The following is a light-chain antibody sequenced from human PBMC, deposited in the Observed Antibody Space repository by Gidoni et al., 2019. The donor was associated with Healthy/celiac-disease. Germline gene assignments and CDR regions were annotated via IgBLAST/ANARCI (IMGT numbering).Light chain of an antibody. CDR3: KSYDSSLSGWV. CDR2: GNS. J-gene: IGLJ3*02. Sequence: QYVLTQPPSVSGAPGQRVTISCTGSSSNIGAGYDVHWYQQLPGTAPKLLIYGNSNRPSGVPDRFSGSKYGTSASLAITGLQAEDEADYYCKSYDSSLSGWVFGGGTKLTVL. CDR1: SSNIGAGYD. V-gene: IGLV1-40*01.